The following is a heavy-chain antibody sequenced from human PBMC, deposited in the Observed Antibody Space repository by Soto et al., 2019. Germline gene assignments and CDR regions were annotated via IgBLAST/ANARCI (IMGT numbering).Heavy chain of an antibody. D-gene: IGHD6-19*01. J-gene: IGHJ4*02. CDR3: ARVRWTVAGPGHFDY. V-gene: IGHV4-59*01. Sequence: QVQLQESGPGLVKPSETLSLTCTVSGGSISSYYWSWMRQPPGKGLEWIGYIYSSGRTNYNPSLTGRVTISVDTSKNQFTLKLSSVTAADTAVYYCARVRWTVAGPGHFDYWGQGTLVTVSS. CDR2: IYSSGRT. CDR1: GGSISSYY.